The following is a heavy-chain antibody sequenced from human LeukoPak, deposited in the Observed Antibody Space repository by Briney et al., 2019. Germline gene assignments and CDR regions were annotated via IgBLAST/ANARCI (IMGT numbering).Heavy chain of an antibody. D-gene: IGHD1-1*01. CDR2: IKKDGSQK. V-gene: IGHV3-7*03. CDR3: ARVGWERVNLHFDP. CDR1: GFTFSDKW. Sequence: GGSRRLSCVASGFTFSDKWMSWVRQAPGKGPEWVASIKKDGSQKYYVDSVKGRFTSSRDNAQNSLYLQMSSLRDEDTAIYSCARVGWERVNLHFDPWGQGTLVTVSS. J-gene: IGHJ5*02.